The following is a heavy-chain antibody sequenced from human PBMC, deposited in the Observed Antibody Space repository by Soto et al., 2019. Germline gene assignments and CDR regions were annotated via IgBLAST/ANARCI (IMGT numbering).Heavy chain of an antibody. J-gene: IGHJ4*02. V-gene: IGHV1-18*01. D-gene: IGHD3-10*01. CDR2: ISAHNGNT. CDR3: ARGRYGAY. CDR1: GYGFTTYG. Sequence: QVHLVQSGAEVKKPGASVKVSCKGSGYGFTTYGITWVRQAPGQGLEWMEWISAHNGNTNYAQKLQGRVTVTRETSTSTAYMELRSLRSDDTAVYYCARGRYGAYWGQGALVTVSS.